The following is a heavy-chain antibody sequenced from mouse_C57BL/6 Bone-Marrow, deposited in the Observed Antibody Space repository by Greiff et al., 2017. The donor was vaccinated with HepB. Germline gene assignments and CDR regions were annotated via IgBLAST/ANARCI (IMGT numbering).Heavy chain of an antibody. CDR2: SSNLAYSI. Sequence: VMLVESGGGLVQPGGSLKLSCAASGFTFSDSGMAWVRQAPRKGPEWVAFSSNLAYSIYYADTVTGRFTISRENAKNTLYLEMSSLRSEDTAMYYCARTGGNDGFAYWGQGTLVTVSA. J-gene: IGHJ3*01. V-gene: IGHV5-15*01. D-gene: IGHD2-2*01. CDR1: GFTFSDSG. CDR3: ARTGGNDGFAY.